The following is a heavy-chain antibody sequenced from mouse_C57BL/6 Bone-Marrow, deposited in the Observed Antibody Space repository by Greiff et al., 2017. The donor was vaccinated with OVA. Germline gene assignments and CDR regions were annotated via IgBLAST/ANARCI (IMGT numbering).Heavy chain of an antibody. Sequence: VQLQQSGPELVKPGASVKISCKASGYTFTDYYMNWVKQSHGKSLEWIGDINPNNGGTSYNQKFKGKATLTVDKSSSTAYMELRSLTSEDSAVYYCARGELRLQAMDYWGQGTSVTVSS. J-gene: IGHJ4*01. D-gene: IGHD3-2*02. V-gene: IGHV1-26*01. CDR3: ARGELRLQAMDY. CDR2: INPNNGGT. CDR1: GYTFTDYY.